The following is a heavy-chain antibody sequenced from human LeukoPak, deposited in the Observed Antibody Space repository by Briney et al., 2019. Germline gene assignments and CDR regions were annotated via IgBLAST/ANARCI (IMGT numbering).Heavy chain of an antibody. D-gene: IGHD3-10*01. V-gene: IGHV3-15*01. CDR1: GFSINNAW. CDR3: TTKYYYGSGNYHKTFDY. Sequence: PGGSLTLSCAVSGFSINNAWMTWVRQAPGKGLEWVGRIKSKTDGGTIDYAAPVKGRFTISRDDSKNTLYLQMNSLKSEDTAVYYCTTKYYYGSGNYHKTFDYWGQGTLVTVSS. CDR2: IKSKTDGGTI. J-gene: IGHJ4*02.